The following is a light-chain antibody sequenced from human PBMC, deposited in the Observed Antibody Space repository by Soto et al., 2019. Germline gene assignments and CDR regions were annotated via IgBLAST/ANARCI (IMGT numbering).Light chain of an antibody. J-gene: IGLJ2*01. CDR1: SSNIGAGYD. CDR3: QSYDSSLSGSRVV. CDR2: GNC. V-gene: IGLV1-40*01. Sequence: QSVLTQPPSVSGAPGQRVTISCTGSSSNIGAGYDVHWYQQLPGTAPKLLIYGNCNRPSGVPDRFSGSKSGTSASLAITGLQAEDEADYYCQSYDSSLSGSRVVFGGGTKLTVL.